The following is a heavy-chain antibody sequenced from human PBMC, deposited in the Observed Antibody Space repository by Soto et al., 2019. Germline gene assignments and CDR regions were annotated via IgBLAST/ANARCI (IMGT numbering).Heavy chain of an antibody. CDR1: GGSISSGGYY. J-gene: IGHJ6*02. CDR3: ARTIGYEARGVGYYYYGMDV. CDR2: IYYSGST. D-gene: IGHD3-10*01. Sequence: SETLSLTCTVSGGSISSGGYYLSWIRQHPGKGLDWIGYIYYSGSTYYNPSLKSRVTISVDTSKNQFSLKLSSVTAADTAVYYCARTIGYEARGVGYYYYGMDVWGQGTTVTVSS. V-gene: IGHV4-31*03.